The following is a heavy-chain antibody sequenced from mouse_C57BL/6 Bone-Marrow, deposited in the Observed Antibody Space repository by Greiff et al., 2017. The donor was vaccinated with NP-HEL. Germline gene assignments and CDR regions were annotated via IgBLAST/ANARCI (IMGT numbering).Heavy chain of an antibody. CDR3: TRWGFANDY. J-gene: IGHJ2*01. Sequence: EVQLMESGAELVRPGASVKLSCTASGFNFKDYYMHWVKQRPGQGLEWIGWIDPENGDTKYASKFQGKATITADTSSNTAYLQLSSLTSEDTAVYYCTRWGFANDYWGQGTTLTVSA. V-gene: IGHV14-4*01. CDR1: GFNFKDYY. CDR2: IDPENGDT. D-gene: IGHD2-3*01.